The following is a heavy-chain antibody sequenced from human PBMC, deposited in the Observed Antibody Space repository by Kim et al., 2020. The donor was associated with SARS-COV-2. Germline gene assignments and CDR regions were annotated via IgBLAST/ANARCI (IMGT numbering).Heavy chain of an antibody. CDR2: IKSKTDGGTT. V-gene: IGHV3-15*01. J-gene: IGHJ4*02. CDR1: GFTFSNAW. D-gene: IGHD3-22*01. Sequence: GGSLRLSCAASGFTFSNAWMSWVRQAPGKGLEWVGRIKSKTDGGTTDYAAPVKGRFTISRDDSKNTLYLQMNSLKTEDTAVYYCTTDPYYYDSSGYYGYYFDYWGQGTLVTVSS. CDR3: TTDPYYYDSSGYYGYYFDY.